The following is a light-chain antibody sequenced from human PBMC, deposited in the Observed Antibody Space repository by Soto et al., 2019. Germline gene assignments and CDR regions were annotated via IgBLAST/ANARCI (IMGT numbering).Light chain of an antibody. CDR2: DTS. Sequence: QSVLTQPPSASGTPGQRVTVSCSGTYSNIGINDVHWYRQLSGTAPQILIYDTSQRATGVPDRFSGSRSGTSASLVISGLQTEDEADYHCAAWDDSLNGPAFGGGTTLTVL. CDR3: AAWDDSLNGPA. V-gene: IGLV1-44*01. J-gene: IGLJ2*01. CDR1: YSNIGIND.